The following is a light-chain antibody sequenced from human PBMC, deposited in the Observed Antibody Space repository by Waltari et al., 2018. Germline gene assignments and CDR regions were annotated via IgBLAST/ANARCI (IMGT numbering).Light chain of an antibody. CDR3: FSYAGSYSPYV. CDR1: SSDVGGYNY. Sequence: QSALTQPRSVSGSPGQSVTISCTGTSSDVGGYNYVPWYQQHPGKAPKPMIYDVSNRPAGVPARFAGSKSGTAASLTISGLQAEDEADYYCFSYAGSYSPYVFGTGTKVTVL. V-gene: IGLV2-11*01. J-gene: IGLJ1*01. CDR2: DVS.